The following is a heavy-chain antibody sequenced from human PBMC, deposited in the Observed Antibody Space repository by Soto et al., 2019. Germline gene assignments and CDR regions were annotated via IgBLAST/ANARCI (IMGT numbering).Heavy chain of an antibody. CDR1: GFTFSSYA. CDR3: AKDAAMATFRPYYFDY. J-gene: IGHJ4*02. Sequence: GGSLRLSCAASGFTFSSYAMCWVRQAPGKGLEWLSVISGSGDRTYYAGSVKGRFTISRDNSKNTLFLQMDSLGAEDTAAYFCAKDAAMATFRPYYFDYWGQGTPVTVSS. D-gene: IGHD5-12*01. CDR2: ISGSGDRT. V-gene: IGHV3-23*01.